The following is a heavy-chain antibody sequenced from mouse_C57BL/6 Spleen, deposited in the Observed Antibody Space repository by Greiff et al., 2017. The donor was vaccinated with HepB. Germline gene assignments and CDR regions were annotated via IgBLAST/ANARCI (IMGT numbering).Heavy chain of an antibody. V-gene: IGHV1-82*01. CDR1: GYAFSSSW. CDR3: ARSRAGNYFDY. D-gene: IGHD3-3*01. Sequence: VKLMESGPELVKPGASVKISCKASGYAFSSSWMNWVKQRPGKGLEWIGRIYPGDGDTNYNGKFKGKAKLTADKSSSTAYMQLSSLTSEDSAVYFCARSRAGNYFDYWGQGTTLTVSS. J-gene: IGHJ2*01. CDR2: IYPGDGDT.